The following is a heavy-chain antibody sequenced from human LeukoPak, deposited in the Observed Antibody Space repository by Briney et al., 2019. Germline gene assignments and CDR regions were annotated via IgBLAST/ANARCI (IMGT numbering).Heavy chain of an antibody. J-gene: IGHJ5*02. V-gene: IGHV4-34*01. Sequence: SETLSLTCAVYGGSFSGYYWSWIRQPPGKGLEWIGEINHSGSTNYNPSLKSRVTISVDTSKNQFSLKLSSVTAADTAVYYCARDLLRQLSFDPWGQGTLVTVSS. D-gene: IGHD3-3*01. CDR2: INHSGST. CDR3: ARDLLRQLSFDP. CDR1: GGSFSGYY.